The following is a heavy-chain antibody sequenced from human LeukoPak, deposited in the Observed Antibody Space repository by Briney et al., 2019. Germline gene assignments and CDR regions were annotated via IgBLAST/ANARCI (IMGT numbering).Heavy chain of an antibody. Sequence: PGGSLRLSCAASGFTFSSYSMNWVRQAPGKGLEWVSSISSSSSYIYYADSVKGRFTISRDNAKNSLYLQMNSLRAEDTAVYYCARDIPTGEPYFGYWGQGTLVTVSS. D-gene: IGHD7-27*01. CDR2: ISSSSSYI. CDR3: ARDIPTGEPYFGY. J-gene: IGHJ4*02. V-gene: IGHV3-21*01. CDR1: GFTFSSYS.